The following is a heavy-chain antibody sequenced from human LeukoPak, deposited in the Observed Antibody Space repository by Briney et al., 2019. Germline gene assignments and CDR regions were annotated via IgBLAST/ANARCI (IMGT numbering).Heavy chain of an antibody. D-gene: IGHD6-13*01. Sequence: GASVKVSCKASGYTSTGYYMHWVRQAPGQGLEWMGWIDPNSGGTNYAQKFQGRVTMTRDTSISTAYMELSRLRSDDTAVYYCARYSCSWFPFDYWGQGTLVTVSS. V-gene: IGHV1-2*02. CDR2: IDPNSGGT. CDR3: ARYSCSWFPFDY. J-gene: IGHJ4*02. CDR1: GYTSTGYY.